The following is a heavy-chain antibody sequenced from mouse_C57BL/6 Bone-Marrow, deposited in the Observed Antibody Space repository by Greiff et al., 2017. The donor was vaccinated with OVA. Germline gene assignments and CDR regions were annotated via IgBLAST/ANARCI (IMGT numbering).Heavy chain of an antibody. V-gene: IGHV1-50*01. Sequence: QVQLQQPGAELVKPGASVKLSCKASGYTFTSYWMQWVKQRPGQGLEWIGEIYPSDSYTNYNQKFKGKATLTVDTSSSTAYMQLSSLTDEDSAVYCRARNIPWFAYWGRGNLVTVSA. CDR3: ARNIPWFAY. J-gene: IGHJ3*01. CDR1: GYTFTSYW. CDR2: IYPSDSYT.